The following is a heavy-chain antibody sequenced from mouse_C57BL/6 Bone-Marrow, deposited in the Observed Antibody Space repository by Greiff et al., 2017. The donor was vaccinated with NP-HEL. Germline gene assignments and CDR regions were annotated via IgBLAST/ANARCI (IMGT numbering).Heavy chain of an antibody. V-gene: IGHV5-17*01. CDR1: GFTFSDSV. J-gene: IGHJ4*01. Sequence: EVMLVASGGGLVKPGGSLKLSCAASGFTFSDSVMHWVRQAPEKGLAWVAYISSGSSTIYYADTVKGRFTISRDNAKNTLFLQMTSLRSEDTAMYYCARGGVTTCYAMDYWGQGTSVTVSS. CDR3: ARGGVTTCYAMDY. CDR2: ISSGSSTI. D-gene: IGHD2-5*01.